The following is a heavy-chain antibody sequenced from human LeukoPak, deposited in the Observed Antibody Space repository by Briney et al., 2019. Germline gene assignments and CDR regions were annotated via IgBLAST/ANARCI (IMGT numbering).Heavy chain of an antibody. CDR2: ISYDGSNK. CDR1: GFTFSSYG. J-gene: IGHJ3*02. D-gene: IGHD1-1*01. V-gene: IGHV3-30*03. CDR3: ARDLPGELGRGVFDI. Sequence: GGSLRLSCAASGFTFSSYGMHWVRQAPGKGLEWVAVISYDGSNKYYADSVKGRFTISRDNAKNSLYLQMNTLRVEDTAVYYCARDLPGELGRGVFDIWGQGTMVTVSS.